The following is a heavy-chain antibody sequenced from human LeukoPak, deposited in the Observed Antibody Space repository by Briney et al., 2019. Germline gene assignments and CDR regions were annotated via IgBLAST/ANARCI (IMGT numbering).Heavy chain of an antibody. CDR1: GFTFSSYW. CDR3: ARVRVVSYYGMDV. Sequence: GGSLRLSCAASGFTFSSYWMSWVRQAPGKGLEWVANIKHDGSEKYHVDSVKGRFTISRDNAKKSLYLQMNSLRAEDTAVYYCARVRVVSYYGMDVWGQGTTVIVPS. CDR2: IKHDGSEK. V-gene: IGHV3-7*05. J-gene: IGHJ6*02.